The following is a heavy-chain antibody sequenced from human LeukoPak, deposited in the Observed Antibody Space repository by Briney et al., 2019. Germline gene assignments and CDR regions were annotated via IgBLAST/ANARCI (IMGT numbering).Heavy chain of an antibody. CDR3: ARHLYSGYDRVFDY. V-gene: IGHV4-59*08. Sequence: SETLSLTCAVSGGSISSYYWIWIRQPPGKGLEWIGYIYYSGITDYNPSLKSRVTISVDTSKNQFSLKLSSVTAADTAVYYCARHLYSGYDRVFDYWGQGTLVTVSS. CDR2: IYYSGIT. J-gene: IGHJ4*02. D-gene: IGHD5-12*01. CDR1: GGSISSYY.